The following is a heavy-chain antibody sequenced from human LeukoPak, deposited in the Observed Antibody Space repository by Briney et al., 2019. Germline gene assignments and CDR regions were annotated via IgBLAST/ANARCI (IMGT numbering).Heavy chain of an antibody. CDR2: ISGSGSST. Sequence: GGSLRLSCAASGFTFSSYAMSWVRQAPGKGLEWVSGISGSGSSTYYADSVKGLFTISRDNSKNTLYLQMNSLRAEDTAVYYCARTYYYGSGGSYYFDYWGQGTLVTVSS. CDR1: GFTFSSYA. D-gene: IGHD3-22*01. V-gene: IGHV3-23*01. CDR3: ARTYYYGSGGSYYFDY. J-gene: IGHJ4*02.